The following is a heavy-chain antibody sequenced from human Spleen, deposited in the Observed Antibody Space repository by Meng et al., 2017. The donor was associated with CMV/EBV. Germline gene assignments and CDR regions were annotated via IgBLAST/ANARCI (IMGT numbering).Heavy chain of an antibody. J-gene: IGHJ4*02. Sequence: SETLSLTCTVSGGSRSSYYWSWIRQPPGKGLEWIGYIYYSGSTNYNPSLKSRITISVDTSKNQFSLKLSSVTAADTAVYYCARGQIFGVLLYYFDYWGQGTLVTVSS. CDR1: GGSRSSYY. D-gene: IGHD3-3*01. CDR3: ARGQIFGVLLYYFDY. CDR2: IYYSGST. V-gene: IGHV4-59*01.